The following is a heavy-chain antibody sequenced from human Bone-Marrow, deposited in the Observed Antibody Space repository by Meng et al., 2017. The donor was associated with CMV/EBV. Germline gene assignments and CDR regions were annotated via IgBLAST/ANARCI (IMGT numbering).Heavy chain of an antibody. V-gene: IGHV1-8*03. Sequence: ASVKVSCKASGYTFTSYDINWVRQATGQGLEWMGWMNPNSGNTGYAQKFQGRVTITRNTSISTAYMELSSLRSEDTAVYYCATIGAGHGELDFWGQGTMVTVSS. D-gene: IGHD6-13*01. CDR1: GYTFTSYD. CDR2: MNPNSGNT. CDR3: ATIGAGHGELDF. J-gene: IGHJ3*01.